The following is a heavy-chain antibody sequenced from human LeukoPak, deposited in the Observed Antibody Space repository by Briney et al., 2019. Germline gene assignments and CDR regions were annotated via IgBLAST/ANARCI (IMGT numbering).Heavy chain of an antibody. CDR3: ARRPPMSAADNWLDP. V-gene: IGHV1-2*06. D-gene: IGHD6-13*01. Sequence: GASVKVSCKASGGTFSSYAISWVRQAPGQGLEWIGRIDPNSGGTSFAPKFQGRVTMTRDTSISTAYMEVTRLTSDGTAVYYCARRPPMSAADNWLDPWGQGTLVTVSS. CDR2: IDPNSGGT. J-gene: IGHJ5*02. CDR1: GGTFSSYA.